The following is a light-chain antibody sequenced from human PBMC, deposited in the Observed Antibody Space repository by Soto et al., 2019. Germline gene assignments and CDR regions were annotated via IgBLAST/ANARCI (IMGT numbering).Light chain of an antibody. CDR2: DAS. CDR3: PQYNTYPWT. V-gene: IGKV1-5*01. CDR1: QTINSW. J-gene: IGKJ1*01. Sequence: DIQMTQSPSTLSASVGDRVTITCRASQTINSWLAWYQQKPGKAPKLLIYDASSLESGVPSRFSGSGSGTEFTLTISSLQTDDFATYYCPQYNTYPWTFGQGTKVEIK.